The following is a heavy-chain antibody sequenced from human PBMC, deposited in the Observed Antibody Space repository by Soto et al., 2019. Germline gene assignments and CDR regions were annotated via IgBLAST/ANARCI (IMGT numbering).Heavy chain of an antibody. V-gene: IGHV3-30-3*01. CDR3: ARDRFFDSYSFDY. D-gene: IGHD3-9*01. Sequence: GSLRLSCAASGFTFTAFAIHWVRQAPGKGLEWVAIISYDGGDTHFADSVKGRLTISRDNSKNTVYLQMNSLRPEDTAVYYCARDRFFDSYSFDYWGQGTLVTVSS. J-gene: IGHJ4*02. CDR2: ISYDGGDT. CDR1: GFTFTAFA.